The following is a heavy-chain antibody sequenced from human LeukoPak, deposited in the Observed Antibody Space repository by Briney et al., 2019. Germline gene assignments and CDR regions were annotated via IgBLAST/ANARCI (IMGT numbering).Heavy chain of an antibody. V-gene: IGHV3-7*01. J-gene: IGHJ4*02. CDR1: GFTFSSYW. CDR3: ARVVDGDYSFDY. CDR2: IKQDGSEK. Sequence: GGSLRLSCAASGFTFSSYWMSWVRQAPGKGLEWMANIKQDGSEKYYVDSVKGRFAISRNNAKNSLYLEMNSLRAEDTAVYYCARVVDGDYSFDYWGQGTLVTVSS. D-gene: IGHD4-17*01.